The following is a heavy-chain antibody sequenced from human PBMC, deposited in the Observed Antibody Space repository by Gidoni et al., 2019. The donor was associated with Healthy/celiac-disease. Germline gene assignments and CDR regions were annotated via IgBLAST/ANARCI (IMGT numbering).Heavy chain of an antibody. CDR1: GYRFTSYW. Sequence: EVQLVQSGAEVNKPGESLKISCKGSGYRFTSYWTGWVRQMPGKGLEWMGIIYPGDSDTRYSPSFQGQVTISADKSISTAYLQWSSLKASDTAMYYCARHMGLGYQYPYYYYMDVWGKGTTVTVSS. CDR3: ARHMGLGYQYPYYYYMDV. V-gene: IGHV5-51*01. CDR2: IYPGDSDT. D-gene: IGHD2-2*01. J-gene: IGHJ6*03.